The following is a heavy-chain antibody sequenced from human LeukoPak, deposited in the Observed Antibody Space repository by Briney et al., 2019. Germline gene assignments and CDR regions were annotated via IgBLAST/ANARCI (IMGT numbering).Heavy chain of an antibody. V-gene: IGHV3-23*01. J-gene: IGHJ2*01. D-gene: IGHD5-12*01. CDR1: EFAFNYFA. Sequence: PGGPLRLSCAASEFAFNYFAMTWVRQAPGKGLEWVSAVSTTGSTYYADSVKGRFSISRDDSKNTVYLEMHSLRAEDTAIFYCARGQYSPSYWYFDLWGRGTLVTVSS. CDR3: ARGQYSPSYWYFDL. CDR2: VSTTGST.